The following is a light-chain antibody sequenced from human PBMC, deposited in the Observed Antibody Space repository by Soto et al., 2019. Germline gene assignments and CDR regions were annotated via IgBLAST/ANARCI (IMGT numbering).Light chain of an antibody. CDR2: EVI. J-gene: IGLJ2*01. CDR3: SSYAGSYIL. Sequence: QSALTQPASVSGSPGQSITISCTGTSSDVGGYNYVSWYQQHPGKAPKLMIYEVINRPSGVSNRFSGSKSGNTASLTISGLQAEDEADYYCSSYAGSYILFGGGTKLTVL. CDR1: SSDVGGYNY. V-gene: IGLV2-14*01.